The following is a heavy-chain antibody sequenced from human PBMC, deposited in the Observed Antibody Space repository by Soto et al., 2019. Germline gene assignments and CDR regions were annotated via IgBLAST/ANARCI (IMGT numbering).Heavy chain of an antibody. Sequence: LQESGPGLVKPSETLSLTCSVFGDSISSRSYYWAWIRRPPGMGLEWIASISYTGNTYYNLSLTSRAAISGDTSKNQFSLKLSFVTAADTAVYYCARFSWYDGDSITNYYMDFWGNGATVTVSS. J-gene: IGHJ6*03. CDR2: ISYTGNT. CDR1: GDSISSRSYY. D-gene: IGHD6-13*01. CDR3: ARFSWYDGDSITNYYMDF. V-gene: IGHV4-39*01.